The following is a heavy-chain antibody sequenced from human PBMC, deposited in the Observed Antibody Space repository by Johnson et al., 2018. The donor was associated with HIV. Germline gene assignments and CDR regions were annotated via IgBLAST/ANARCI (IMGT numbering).Heavy chain of an antibody. J-gene: IGHJ3*02. CDR2: TSNDGGNK. V-gene: IGHV3-30-3*02. CDR1: GFTFSHYS. Sequence: QVQLVESGGGVVQPGRSLRLSCAASGFTFSHYSMHWVRQAPGKGLEWVAVTSNDGGNKYYADSVKGRFTISRDNSKNTLYLQMNSLRAEDTAVYYCASRTGWDAFDIWGQGTMVTVSS. CDR3: ASRTGWDAFDI. D-gene: IGHD7-27*01.